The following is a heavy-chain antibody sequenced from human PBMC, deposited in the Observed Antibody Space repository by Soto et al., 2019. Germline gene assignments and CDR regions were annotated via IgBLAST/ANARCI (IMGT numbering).Heavy chain of an antibody. J-gene: IGHJ6*02. CDR3: ARDAHSSQNDYGMDV. CDR1: GFTFSDYS. D-gene: IGHD6-13*01. CDR2: ISSSSSYT. V-gene: IGHV3-11*06. Sequence: QVQLVEAGGGLVKPGGSLRLSCAASGFTFSDYSMSWIRQAPGKGREWVSYISSSSSYTNYADSVKCRFTISRDNAKNSLYLQMNSLRAEDRAVYYCARDAHSSQNDYGMDVWGQGTTVTVSS.